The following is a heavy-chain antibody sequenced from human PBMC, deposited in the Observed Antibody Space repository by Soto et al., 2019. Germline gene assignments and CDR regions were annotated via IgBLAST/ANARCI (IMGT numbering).Heavy chain of an antibody. CDR2: IYHSGST. J-gene: IGHJ6*02. D-gene: IGHD1-26*01. V-gene: IGHV4-4*02. CDR3: AKFSGSHYYVMDV. Sequence: SETLSLTCAVSGGSISSSNWWSWVRQPPGKGLEWIGEIYHSGSTNYNPSLKSRVTISVDKSKNQFSLKLSSVTAADTAVYYCAKFSGSHYYVMDVWAQGITVTVSS. CDR1: GGSISSSNW.